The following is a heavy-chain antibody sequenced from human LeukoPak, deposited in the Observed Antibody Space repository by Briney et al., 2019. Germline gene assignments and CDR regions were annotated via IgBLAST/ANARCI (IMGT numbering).Heavy chain of an antibody. V-gene: IGHV3-48*03. D-gene: IGHD3-10*01. J-gene: IGHJ4*02. CDR3: ARGGITMVRGVISDY. CDR1: GFTFSSYE. CDR2: ISSSGSTI. Sequence: GGSLRLSCAASGFTFSSYEMNWVRQAPGKGLEWVSYISSSGSTIYYADSVKGRFTISRDNAKNSLYLQMNSLRAEDTAVYYCARGGITMVRGVISDYWGQGTLVTVSS.